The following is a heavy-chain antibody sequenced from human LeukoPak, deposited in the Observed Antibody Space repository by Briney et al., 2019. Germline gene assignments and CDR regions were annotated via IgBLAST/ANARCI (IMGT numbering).Heavy chain of an antibody. CDR1: GFTFDDYA. D-gene: IGHD2/OR15-2a*01. CDR3: ARGSNIAPRLFDY. V-gene: IGHV3-9*03. Sequence: SLRLSCAASGFTFDDYAMHWVRQAPGKGLEWVSGISWNSDTLVYADSVKGRFTISRDNAKNSLYLQMSSLRAEDMALYFCARGSNIAPRLFDYWGQGTLVTVSS. J-gene: IGHJ4*02. CDR2: ISWNSDTL.